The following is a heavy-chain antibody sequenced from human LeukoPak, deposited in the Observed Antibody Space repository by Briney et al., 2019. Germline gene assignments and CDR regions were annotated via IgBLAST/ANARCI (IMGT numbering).Heavy chain of an antibody. J-gene: IGHJ4*02. CDR1: GGTFSSYA. Sequence: GASVKVSCKASGGTFSSYAISWVRQAPGQGLEWMGGIIPIFGTANYAQKFQGRVTITADKSTSTAYMELSSLRSEDTAVYYCASAGTQSRITMIGWGQGTLVTVSS. D-gene: IGHD3-22*01. CDR3: ASAGTQSRITMIG. CDR2: IIPIFGTA. V-gene: IGHV1-69*06.